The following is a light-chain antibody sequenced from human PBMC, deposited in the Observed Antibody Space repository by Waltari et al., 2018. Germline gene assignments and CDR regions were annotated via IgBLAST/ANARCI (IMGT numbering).Light chain of an antibody. Sequence: DIQMTQSPSYLSASVGDRVTITCRASQSISRNLNWYQQKPGKAPKLLIYAASGLQNGVPSRFSGSGSGTDFTLTISSLQPEDFATYYCQQSYSIPLTFGGGTKVEIK. CDR2: AAS. CDR1: QSISRN. CDR3: QQSYSIPLT. V-gene: IGKV1-39*01. J-gene: IGKJ4*01.